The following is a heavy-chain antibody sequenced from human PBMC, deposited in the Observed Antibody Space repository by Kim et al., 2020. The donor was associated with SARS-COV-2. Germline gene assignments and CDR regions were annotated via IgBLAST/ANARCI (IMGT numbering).Heavy chain of an antibody. CDR3: ARISGDYDRWFDP. CDR1: GGSVSSGPYY. CDR2: MYYSGST. V-gene: IGHV4-61*01. D-gene: IGHD4-17*01. Sequence: SETLSLTCTVSGGSVSSGPYYWNWIRQPPGKGLEWIGYMYYSGSTNYNPSLKSRVTISIDTSKNQFSPKLSSVTAADTAVYYCARISGDYDRWFDPWGQGTLVTVSS. J-gene: IGHJ5*02.